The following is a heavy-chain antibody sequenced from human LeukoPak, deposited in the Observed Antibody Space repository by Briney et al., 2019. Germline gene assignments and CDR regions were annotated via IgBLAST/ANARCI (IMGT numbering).Heavy chain of an antibody. D-gene: IGHD3-10*01. CDR3: ARAAGRGAFDY. Sequence: GGSLRLSCAASGFTFSSYWVHWVRQAPGKGLVWVSRINSDGSSTSYADSVKGRFTISRDNAKNTLYLQMNSLRAEDTAVYYCARAAGRGAFDYWGQGTLVTVSS. V-gene: IGHV3-74*01. CDR1: GFTFSSYW. J-gene: IGHJ4*02. CDR2: INSDGSST.